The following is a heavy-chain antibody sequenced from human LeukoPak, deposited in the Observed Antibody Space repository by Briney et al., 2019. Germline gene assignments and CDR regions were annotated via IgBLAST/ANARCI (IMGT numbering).Heavy chain of an antibody. CDR3: VRPDDNSFDF. V-gene: IGHV4-39*01. J-gene: IGHJ3*01. CDR2: IYETGST. Sequence: TSETLSLTCSVSGGSLSSSSYYWGWIRQPPGRGLEWIGNIYETGSTNYNPSLKSQVTISVDTSKNQFSLKLSSVTAADTAVYYCVRPDDNSFDFWGQGTMVTVSS. D-gene: IGHD3-9*01. CDR1: GGSLSSSSYY.